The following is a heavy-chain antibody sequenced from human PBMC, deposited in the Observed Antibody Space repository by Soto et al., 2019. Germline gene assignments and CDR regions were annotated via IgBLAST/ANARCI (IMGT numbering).Heavy chain of an antibody. CDR2: IIPIFGTA. V-gene: IGHV1-69*13. Sequence: ASVKVSCKASGGTFSSYAISRVRQAPGQGLEWMGGIIPIFGTANYAQKFQGRVTITADESTSTAYMELSSLRSEDTAVYYCARPMTYYYGSGSQYYYYGMDVWGQGTTVTVSS. CDR1: GGTFSSYA. CDR3: ARPMTYYYGSGSQYYYYGMDV. D-gene: IGHD3-10*01. J-gene: IGHJ6*02.